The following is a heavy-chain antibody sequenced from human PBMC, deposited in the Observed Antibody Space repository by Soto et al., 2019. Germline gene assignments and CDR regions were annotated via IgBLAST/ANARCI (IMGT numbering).Heavy chain of an antibody. Sequence: VASVKVSCKASGYTFIGYYMHWVRQAPGQGLEWMGWINPNSGGTNYAQKFQGWVTITADKSTSTAYMELSSLRSEDTAVYYCARERSSDYGDYGIGYGMDVCGQGTTLTVSS. V-gene: IGHV1-2*04. CDR1: GYTFIGYY. D-gene: IGHD4-17*01. CDR3: ARERSSDYGDYGIGYGMDV. J-gene: IGHJ6*02. CDR2: INPNSGGT.